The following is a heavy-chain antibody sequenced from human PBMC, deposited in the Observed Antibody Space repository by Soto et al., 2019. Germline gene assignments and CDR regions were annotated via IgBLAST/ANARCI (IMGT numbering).Heavy chain of an antibody. V-gene: IGHV5-51*01. CDR2: XYXXXSXT. CDR1: GYSFTSYW. J-gene: IGHJ4*02. D-gene: IGHD6-19*01. Sequence: GESLKISCKGSGYSFTSYWIVWVRQMPGKGLEWMXIXYXXXSXTXXXPXXXXQVTISADKCISTAYLQWRSLKASDTAMYYCARHEVAVAGTYPRYWGQGTLVTVSS. CDR3: ARHEVAVAGTYPRY.